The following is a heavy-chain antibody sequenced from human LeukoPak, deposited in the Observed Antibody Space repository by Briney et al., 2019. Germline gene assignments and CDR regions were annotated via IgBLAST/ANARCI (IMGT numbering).Heavy chain of an antibody. Sequence: PSGTLSLTCTVSGDSINSGENYWSWIRQPPGKGLEWIGSICYTGNPYYNPSLKSRVTISVDTSKSQFSLKLSSVTAADTAVFYCAGSKAGYSYGHVDYLGQGILVTVSS. CDR1: GDSINSGENY. CDR3: AGSKAGYSYGHVDY. V-gene: IGHV4-39*07. CDR2: ICYTGNP. J-gene: IGHJ4*02. D-gene: IGHD5-18*01.